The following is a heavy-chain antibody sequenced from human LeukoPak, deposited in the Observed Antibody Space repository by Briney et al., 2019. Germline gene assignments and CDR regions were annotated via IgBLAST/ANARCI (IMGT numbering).Heavy chain of an antibody. J-gene: IGHJ6*02. V-gene: IGHV1-69*04. Sequence: ASVKVSCKASGGTFSSYAISWVRQAPGQGLEWMGRIIPILGIANYAQKFQGRVTITADKSTSTAYMELSSLRSEDTAVYYCARPTTIVVVPAAQSNYYYYGMDVWGQGTMVTVSS. CDR2: IIPILGIA. D-gene: IGHD2-2*01. CDR1: GGTFSSYA. CDR3: ARPTTIVVVPAAQSNYYYYGMDV.